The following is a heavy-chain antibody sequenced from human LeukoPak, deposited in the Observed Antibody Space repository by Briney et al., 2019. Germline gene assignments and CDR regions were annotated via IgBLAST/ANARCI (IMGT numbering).Heavy chain of an antibody. V-gene: IGHV1-8*01. J-gene: IGHJ4*02. D-gene: IGHD6-13*01. Sequence: ASVKVSCKASGYSFTSYDINWVRQATGQGREWMGWMNPNSGNTGYAQKFQGRVTMTRNTSISTAYMELSSLRSEDTAVYYCARAWPMRKSLVLGLYWGQGTLVTVSS. CDR2: MNPNSGNT. CDR1: GYSFTSYD. CDR3: ARAWPMRKSLVLGLY.